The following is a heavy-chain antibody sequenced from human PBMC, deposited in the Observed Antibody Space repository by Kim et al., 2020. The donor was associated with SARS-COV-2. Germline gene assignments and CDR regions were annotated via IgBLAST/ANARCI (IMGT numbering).Heavy chain of an antibody. D-gene: IGHD3-16*01. CDR2: IKEDGSDK. CDR1: GFTFSGFW. CDR3: ARTARGGQ. J-gene: IGHJ4*02. Sequence: VGSLRLSCAASGFTFSGFWMSWARQAPGKGLEWVANIKEDGSDKNYVDSVKGRFTISRDNRKNSVFLEMNNLRDDDTAVYYCARTARGGQWGQGTLVTVSS. V-gene: IGHV3-7*05.